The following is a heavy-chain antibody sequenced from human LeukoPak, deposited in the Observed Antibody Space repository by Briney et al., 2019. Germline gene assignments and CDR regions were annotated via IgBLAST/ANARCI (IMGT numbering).Heavy chain of an antibody. J-gene: IGHJ4*02. CDR1: GGSISSGSYY. V-gene: IGHV4-31*03. CDR3: ARDLSGDYVLGY. CDR2: IYYSGST. D-gene: IGHD4-17*01. Sequence: SETLSLTCTVSGGSISSGSYYWSWIRQHPGKGLEWIGYIYYSGSTYYNPSLKSRVTISVDTSKNQFSLKLSSVTAADTAVYYCARDLSGDYVLGYWGQGTLVTVSS.